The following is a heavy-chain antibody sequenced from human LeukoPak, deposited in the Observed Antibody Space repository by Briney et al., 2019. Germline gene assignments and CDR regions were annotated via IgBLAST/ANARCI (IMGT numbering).Heavy chain of an antibody. Sequence: ASVKVSCKASGYTFTGYYMHWVRQAPGQGLEWMGWINPNSGGTNYAQKFQGRVTMTRDTSISTAYMELSRLRSDDTAVYYCARGRSTITMVRGVMAIFDYWGQGTLVTVSS. CDR1: GYTFTGYY. CDR3: ARGRSTITMVRGVMAIFDY. CDR2: INPNSGGT. D-gene: IGHD3-10*01. J-gene: IGHJ4*02. V-gene: IGHV1-2*02.